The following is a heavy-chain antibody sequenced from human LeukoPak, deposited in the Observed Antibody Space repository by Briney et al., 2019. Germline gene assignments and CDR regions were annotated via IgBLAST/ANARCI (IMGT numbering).Heavy chain of an antibody. Sequence: PSETLSLTCAVYGGSFSGYYWSWIRQPPGKGLEWIGEINHSGSTNYNPSLKSRVTISVDTSKNQFSLKLSSVTAADTAVYYCARGRSQWLVRTWGQGTLVTVSS. CDR3: ARGRSQWLVRT. D-gene: IGHD6-19*01. CDR2: INHSGST. V-gene: IGHV4-34*01. CDR1: GGSFSGYY. J-gene: IGHJ5*02.